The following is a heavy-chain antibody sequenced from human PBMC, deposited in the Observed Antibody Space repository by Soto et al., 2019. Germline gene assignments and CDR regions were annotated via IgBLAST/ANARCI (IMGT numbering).Heavy chain of an antibody. CDR3: AKVVTTVVRGASSDY. CDR2: ISGSGGST. D-gene: IGHD3-10*01. Sequence: GGSLRLSCAASGFTFSSYAMSWVRQAPGKGLEWVSGISGSGGSTYYADSVKGRFTISRDNSKNTLYLQMSSLRAGDTALYYCAKVVTTVVRGASSDYWGQGTLVTVSS. CDR1: GFTFSSYA. V-gene: IGHV3-23*01. J-gene: IGHJ4*02.